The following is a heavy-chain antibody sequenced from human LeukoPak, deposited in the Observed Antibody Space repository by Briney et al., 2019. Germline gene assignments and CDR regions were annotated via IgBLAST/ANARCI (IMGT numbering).Heavy chain of an antibody. J-gene: IGHJ3*02. CDR3: ARTDYGGNSVNAFDI. CDR2: IYPGDSDT. V-gene: IGHV5-51*01. D-gene: IGHD4-23*01. CDR1: GYSFTTFW. Sequence: GESLKISCRSSGYSFTTFWIGWVRRVPGKGLEWMGIIYPGDSDTRYSPSFQGQVTISADKSISTAYLQWSSLKASDTAMYYCARTDYGGNSVNAFDIWGQGTMVTVSS.